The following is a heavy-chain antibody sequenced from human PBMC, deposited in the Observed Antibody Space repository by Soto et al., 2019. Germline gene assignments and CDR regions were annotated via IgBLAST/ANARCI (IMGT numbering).Heavy chain of an antibody. J-gene: IGHJ6*02. CDR3: APMGV. CDR2: IGGSYNRT. V-gene: IGHV3-23*01. Sequence: GGSLRLSCAASGFVFSDYGMHWVRQAPGKGLEWVSAIGGSYNRTYYADSVKGRFTISRDNAKNKLYLQMSSLRADDTAVDYCAPMGVWGQGTTVTVSS. CDR1: GFVFSDYG.